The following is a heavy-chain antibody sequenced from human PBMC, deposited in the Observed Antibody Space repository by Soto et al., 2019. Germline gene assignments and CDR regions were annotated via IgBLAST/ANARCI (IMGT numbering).Heavy chain of an antibody. D-gene: IGHD3-3*01. V-gene: IGHV3-33*01. CDR2: IWYDGSNK. J-gene: IGHJ4*02. CDR3: ARGGYDFWSGYPDVLDY. Sequence: QVQLVESGGGVVQPGRSLRLSCAASGFTFSSYGMHWVRQAPGKGLEWVAVIWYDGSNKYCADSVKGRFTISRDNSKNTLYLQMNSLRAEDTAVYYCARGGYDFWSGYPDVLDYWGQGTLVTVSS. CDR1: GFTFSSYG.